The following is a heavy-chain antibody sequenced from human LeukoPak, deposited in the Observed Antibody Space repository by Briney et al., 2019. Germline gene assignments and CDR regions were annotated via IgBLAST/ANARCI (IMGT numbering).Heavy chain of an antibody. CDR2: INPRSGGT. D-gene: IGHD5-12*01. Sequence: ASVKVSCKASEYNFVDFYIHWVRQAPGQGLEWMGWINPRSGGTLVAQKFQGRLNMTRDTSTNTVYLELTSLKSDDTAVFYCARVWGYGANYFDPWGQGTLVAVTS. J-gene: IGHJ4*02. CDR3: ARVWGYGANYFDP. V-gene: IGHV1-2*02. CDR1: EYNFVDFY.